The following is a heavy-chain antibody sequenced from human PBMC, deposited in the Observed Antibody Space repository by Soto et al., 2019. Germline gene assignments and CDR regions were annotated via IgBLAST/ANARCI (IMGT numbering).Heavy chain of an antibody. D-gene: IGHD6-13*01. J-gene: IGHJ6*02. CDR3: ARDSAVAAAASGNYYYYYGMDV. CDR1: GYTFTGYY. CDR2: INPNSGGT. V-gene: IGHV1-2*04. Sequence: ASVKVSCKASGYTFTGYYMHWVRQAPGQGLEWMGWINPNSGGTNYAQKSQGWVTMTRDTSISTAYMELSRLRSDDTAVYYCARDSAVAAAASGNYYYYYGMDVWGQGTTVTVSS.